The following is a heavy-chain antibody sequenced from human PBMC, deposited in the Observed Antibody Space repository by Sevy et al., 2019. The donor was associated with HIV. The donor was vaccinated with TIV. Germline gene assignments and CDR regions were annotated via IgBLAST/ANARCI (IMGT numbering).Heavy chain of an antibody. CDR2: ISGSGGST. D-gene: IGHD3-22*01. Sequence: GGSLRLSCAASGFTFSSYAMSWVRQAPGKGLEWVSAISGSGGSTYYADSVKGRFTISRDNSKNTLYLQMNSLRVEDTAVYYCAKLEAAADSSGYYSTIYYFDYWGQGTLVTVSS. J-gene: IGHJ4*02. CDR1: GFTFSSYA. CDR3: AKLEAAADSSGYYSTIYYFDY. V-gene: IGHV3-23*01.